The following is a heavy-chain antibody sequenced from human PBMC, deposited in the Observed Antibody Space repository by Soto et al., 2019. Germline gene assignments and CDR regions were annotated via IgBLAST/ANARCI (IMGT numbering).Heavy chain of an antibody. CDR1: GFTFSSYA. J-gene: IGHJ5*01. CDR2: ISGSGATT. V-gene: IGHV3-23*01. CDR3: AKLRYFDWSSYNWFEY. Sequence: GGSLRLSCAASGFTFSSYAMTWVRQAPGKGLEWVSGISGSGATTSYADSVKGRFTVSRDNSKNTLYLQMNSLRVEDTAVYYCAKLRYFDWSSYNWFEYWGQGTQVTV. D-gene: IGHD3-9*01.